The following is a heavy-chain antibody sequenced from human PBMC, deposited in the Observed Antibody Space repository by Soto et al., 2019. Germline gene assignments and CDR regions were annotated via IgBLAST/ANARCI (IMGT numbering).Heavy chain of an antibody. CDR3: ARGRATEYFFDY. D-gene: IGHD5-12*01. J-gene: IGHJ4*02. CDR1: WYTITVDH. Sequence: VKLACKASWYTITVDHMHGVRQAPGQGLEWMGWTNPNTGGTNYAQKFQGRVTMTRDTSISTAYMELSSLRSDDSAVYYCARGRATEYFFDYWGQGTLVTVYS. V-gene: IGHV1-2*02. CDR2: TNPNTGGT.